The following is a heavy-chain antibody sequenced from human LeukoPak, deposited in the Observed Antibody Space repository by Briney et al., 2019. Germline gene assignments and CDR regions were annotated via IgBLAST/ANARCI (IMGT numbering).Heavy chain of an antibody. V-gene: IGHV3-30-3*01. Sequence: AGRSLRLSCAASGFTFNDYVMYWVRQTPGKGLEWVTLISYDGYDKSYADSVRGRFTISRDNSKNTLYLQMDSLRSEDTAVYYCARDFFPIVDSSWYEIGYWGQGTLLTVSS. J-gene: IGHJ4*02. CDR3: ARDFFPIVDSSWYEIGY. CDR1: GFTFNDYV. D-gene: IGHD6-13*01. CDR2: ISYDGYDK.